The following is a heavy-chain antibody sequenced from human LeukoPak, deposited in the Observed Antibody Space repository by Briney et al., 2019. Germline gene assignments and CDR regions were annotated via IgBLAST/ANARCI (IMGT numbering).Heavy chain of an antibody. V-gene: IGHV4-61*02. D-gene: IGHD3-10*01. J-gene: IGHJ3*01. CDR1: GGSITSGNYY. Sequence: SETLSLTCTVSGGSITSGNYYWSWIRQPAGKGLEWIGRIYTTGYTTYNPSLKSRVSISVDTSENQFSLKLSSVTAADTAVYFCARGPMARHVFDCWGQGTMVIVSS. CDR2: IYTTGYT. CDR3: ARGPMARHVFDC.